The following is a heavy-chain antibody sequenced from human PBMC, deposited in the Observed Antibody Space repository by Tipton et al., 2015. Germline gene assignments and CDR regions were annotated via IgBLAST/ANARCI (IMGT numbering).Heavy chain of an antibody. CDR3: AREGWNSDSSGYDY. CDR1: GGSIRRGGFY. J-gene: IGHJ4*02. D-gene: IGHD3-22*01. V-gene: IGHV4-31*03. Sequence: TLSLTCTVSGGSIRRGGFYWSWIRQHPGKGLEWIGYIYNSGSTYYTPSLMSRLTISVDTSKNQFSLQLSSVTAADTAVYYCAREGWNSDSSGYDYWGQGTLVTVSS. CDR2: IYNSGST.